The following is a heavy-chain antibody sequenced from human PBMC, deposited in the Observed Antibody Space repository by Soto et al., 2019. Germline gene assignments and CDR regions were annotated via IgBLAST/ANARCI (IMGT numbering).Heavy chain of an antibody. CDR3: ARGVTANYMGGDAFAI. D-gene: IGHD3-16*01. CDR1: GGSFSSYT. J-gene: IGHJ3*02. V-gene: IGHV1-69*01. CDR2: IMPVFGTP. Sequence: QVLLVQSGAEVKKPGSSVKVSCKAAGGSFSSYTVSWVRQAPGQGLDYMGGIMPVFGTPTYTEKFQGRSTITADESTGTAYMELTSLQSDDTAVYYCARGVTANYMGGDAFAIWGQGTMVTVSS.